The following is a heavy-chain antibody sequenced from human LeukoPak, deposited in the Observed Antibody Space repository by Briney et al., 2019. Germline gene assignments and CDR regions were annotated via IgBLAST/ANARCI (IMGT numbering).Heavy chain of an antibody. J-gene: IGHJ4*02. CDR3: ARDSWPEVVRFDY. CDR1: GGSISSYY. CDR2: IYYSGST. Sequence: SETLSLTCTVSGGSISSYYWSWIRQPPGKGLEWIGYIYYSGSTYYNPSLKSRVTISVDTSKNQFSLKLSSVTAADTAVYFCARDSWPEVVRFDYWGQGTLVTVSS. V-gene: IGHV4-59*12. D-gene: IGHD1-14*01.